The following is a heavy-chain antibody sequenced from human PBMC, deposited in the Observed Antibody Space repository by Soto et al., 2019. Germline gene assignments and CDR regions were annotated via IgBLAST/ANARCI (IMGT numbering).Heavy chain of an antibody. CDR3: ARDPPLVGGFDY. CDR1: GFIFSSYG. J-gene: IGHJ4*02. D-gene: IGHD1-26*01. Sequence: QAQLAESGGGVVQPGRSLRLSCAASGFIFSSYGGHWVRQAPGKGLEWVAVISYDGNKKYYADPVKGRFTISRDNSKNTLYLQMNSLRAEDTAVYYCARDPPLVGGFDYWGQGNLVTVSS. V-gene: IGHV3-30-3*01. CDR2: ISYDGNKK.